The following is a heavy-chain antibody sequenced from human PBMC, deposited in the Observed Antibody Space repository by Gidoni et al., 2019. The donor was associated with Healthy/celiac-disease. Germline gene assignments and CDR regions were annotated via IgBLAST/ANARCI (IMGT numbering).Heavy chain of an antibody. CDR1: GGSFSGYY. J-gene: IGHJ4*02. Sequence: QVQLQQWGAGLLKPSETLSLTCAVYGGSFSGYYWSWIRQPPGKGLEWIGEINHSGSTNYNPSLKSRVTISVDTSKNQFSLKLSSVTAADTAVYYCARWEGVKYCSGGSCYLFDYWGQGTLVTVSS. V-gene: IGHV4-34*01. CDR2: INHSGST. D-gene: IGHD2-15*01. CDR3: ARWEGVKYCSGGSCYLFDY.